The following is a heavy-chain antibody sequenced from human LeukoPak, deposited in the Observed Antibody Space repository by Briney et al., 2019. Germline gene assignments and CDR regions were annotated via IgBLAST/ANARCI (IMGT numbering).Heavy chain of an antibody. CDR2: ISSSSSYI. J-gene: IGHJ4*02. CDR1: GFTFSSYS. D-gene: IGHD4-17*01. V-gene: IGHV3-21*01. CDR3: ARASGSTVMGYFDY. Sequence: PGGSLRLSCAASGFTFSSYSTNWVRQAPGKGLEWVSSISSSSSYIYYADSVKGRFTISRDNAKNSLYLQMNSLRAEDTAVYYCARASGSTVMGYFDYWGQGTLVTVSS.